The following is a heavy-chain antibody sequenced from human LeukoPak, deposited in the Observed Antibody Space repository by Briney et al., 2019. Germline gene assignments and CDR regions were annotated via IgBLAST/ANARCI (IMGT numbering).Heavy chain of an antibody. CDR1: GGSISIYY. J-gene: IGHJ4*02. CDR2: IYYSGST. D-gene: IGHD5-24*01. V-gene: IGHV4-59*01. Sequence: SSETLSLTCTVSGGSISIYYWSWIRQPPGKGLEWIGYIYYSGSTNYNPSLKSRVTISVDTSKNQFSLKLSSVTAADTAVYYYARAGMATQSFDYWGQGTLVTVSS. CDR3: ARAGMATQSFDY.